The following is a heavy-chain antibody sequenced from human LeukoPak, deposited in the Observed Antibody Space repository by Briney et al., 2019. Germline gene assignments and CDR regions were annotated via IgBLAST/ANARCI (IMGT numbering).Heavy chain of an antibody. Sequence: GGALRLSCATSGINFSTYSMNWGRPAPGKGGEWVSSISSTSSYIYYADSVKGRFTISRDNAQKSLYLQMNSLRAEDTAVYYCARVGYSSGWYFDYWGQGTLVTVSS. CDR1: GINFSTYS. J-gene: IGHJ4*02. D-gene: IGHD6-19*01. V-gene: IGHV3-21*01. CDR2: ISSTSSYI. CDR3: ARVGYSSGWYFDY.